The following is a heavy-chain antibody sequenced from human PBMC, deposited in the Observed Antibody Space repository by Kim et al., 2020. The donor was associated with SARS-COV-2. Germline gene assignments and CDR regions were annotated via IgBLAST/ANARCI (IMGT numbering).Heavy chain of an antibody. CDR1: GGSFSGYY. CDR3: ARVPRWYSSSWYAIDY. D-gene: IGHD6-13*01. Sequence: SETLSLTCAVYGGSFSGYYWSWIRQPPGKGLEWIGEINHSGSTNYNPSLKSRVTISVDTSKNQFSLKLSSVTAADTAVYYCARVPRWYSSSWYAIDYWGQGTLVTVSS. CDR2: INHSGST. J-gene: IGHJ4*02. V-gene: IGHV4-34*01.